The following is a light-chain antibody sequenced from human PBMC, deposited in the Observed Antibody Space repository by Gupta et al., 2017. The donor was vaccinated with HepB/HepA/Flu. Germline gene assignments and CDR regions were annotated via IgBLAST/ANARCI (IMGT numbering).Light chain of an antibody. J-gene: IGKJ1*01. CDR2: GAS. CDR1: QNIGTS. Sequence: DIQMTQSPSSLSASVGDRVTITCRASQNIGTSLNWYHHKPGKAPKLLVYGASTLQSGVPSRFSCSGTVTDCTLTISSLQPEDFATFHCQQSYSRPWTFGQGTKVEFK. V-gene: IGKV1-39*01. CDR3: QQSYSRPWT.